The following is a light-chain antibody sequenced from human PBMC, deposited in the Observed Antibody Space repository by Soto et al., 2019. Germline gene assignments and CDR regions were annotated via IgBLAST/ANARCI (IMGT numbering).Light chain of an antibody. CDR1: QDISVW. V-gene: IGKV1D-12*01. J-gene: IGKJ3*01. Sequence: DIQMTQSPSSVSASVGDRVTITCRASQDISVWLAWYQQKPGKAPKLLIYAASNLQTAVPSRFSGSGSGTDFTLTIHSLQPEDFATYYCQQANSFPRTFGPGTKVDIK. CDR3: QQANSFPRT. CDR2: AAS.